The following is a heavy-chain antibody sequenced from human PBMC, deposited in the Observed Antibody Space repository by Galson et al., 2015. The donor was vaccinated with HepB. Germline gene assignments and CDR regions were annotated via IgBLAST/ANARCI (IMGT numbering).Heavy chain of an antibody. CDR2: ISADYGNT. CDR3: ARERSVDYYDDSGYHFGGHFDS. Sequence: SVKVSCKASGYTFITYGITWVRQAPGHGLEWMGWISADYGNTKYAQKFQGRVTMTADTSTSTAYLELRSLRSDDSAVYYCARERSVDYYDDSGYHFGGHFDSWGQGTLVTVSS. V-gene: IGHV1-18*01. CDR1: GYTFITYG. D-gene: IGHD3-22*01. J-gene: IGHJ4*02.